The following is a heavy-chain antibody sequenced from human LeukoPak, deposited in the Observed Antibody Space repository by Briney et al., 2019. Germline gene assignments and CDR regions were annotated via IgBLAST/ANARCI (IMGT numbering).Heavy chain of an antibody. CDR1: GGSISSYY. Sequence: SETLSLTCTVSGGSISSYYWSWIRQPPGKGLEWIGYIYYSGSTNYNPSLKSLVTISVDTSKNQFSLKLSSVTAADTAVYYGARVTSSGWYGFDYWGQGTLVTVSS. V-gene: IGHV4-59*01. CDR3: ARVTSSGWYGFDY. D-gene: IGHD6-19*01. CDR2: IYYSGST. J-gene: IGHJ4*02.